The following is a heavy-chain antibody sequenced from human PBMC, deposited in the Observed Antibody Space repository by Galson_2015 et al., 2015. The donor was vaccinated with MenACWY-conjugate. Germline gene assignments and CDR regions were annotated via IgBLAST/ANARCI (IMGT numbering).Heavy chain of an antibody. CDR3: ARVGRITSWYYYYNMDV. J-gene: IGHJ6*03. V-gene: IGHV2-70*11. D-gene: IGHD2-2*01. CDR1: GLSLSTAGMC. Sequence: PALVKPTQTLTLTCSFSGLSLSTAGMCVSWIRQTPGKALEWLARIDWDDAKYYSTSLKTRLSISKDTSKNQVVLTMTNMDPVDTATYYCARVGRITSWYYYYNMDVWGNGTTVIVSS. CDR2: IDWDDAK.